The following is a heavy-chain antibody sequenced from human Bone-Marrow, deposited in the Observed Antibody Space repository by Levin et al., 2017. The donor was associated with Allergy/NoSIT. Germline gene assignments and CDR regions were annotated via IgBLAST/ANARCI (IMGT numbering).Heavy chain of an antibody. Sequence: SCAASGFTFSSYAMSWVRQAPGKGLEWVSAISGSGGATYYADSVKGRFTISRDNSKNTLYLQMNSLRAEDTAVYYCAKSWGTFWSGYYLAFWGQGTLVTVSS. J-gene: IGHJ4*02. CDR2: ISGSGGAT. V-gene: IGHV3-23*01. CDR3: AKSWGTFWSGYYLAF. CDR1: GFTFSSYA. D-gene: IGHD3-3*01.